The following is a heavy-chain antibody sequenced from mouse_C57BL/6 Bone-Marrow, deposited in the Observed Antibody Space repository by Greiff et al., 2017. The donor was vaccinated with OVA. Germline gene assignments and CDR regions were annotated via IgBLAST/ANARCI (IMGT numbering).Heavy chain of an antibody. CDR1: GFTFSDYG. V-gene: IGHV5-17*01. CDR3: AGDDGYLY. J-gene: IGHJ2*01. Sequence: EVKLVESGGGLVKPGGSLKLSCAASGFTFSDYGMHWVRQAPEKGLEWVAYISSGSSTIYYADTVKGRFTISRDNAKDTLFLQMTSLRSEDTAMYYCAGDDGYLYWGQGTTLTVSS. CDR2: ISSGSSTI. D-gene: IGHD2-3*01.